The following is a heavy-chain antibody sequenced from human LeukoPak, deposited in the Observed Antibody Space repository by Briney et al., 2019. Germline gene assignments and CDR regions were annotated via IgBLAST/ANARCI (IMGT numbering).Heavy chain of an antibody. J-gene: IGHJ4*02. CDR1: GYTFIGCY. D-gene: IGHD6-19*01. CDR2: INPNSGDT. V-gene: IGHV1-2*02. Sequence: ASVKVSCKASGYTFIGCYMHWVRQAPGQGLEWMGWINPNSGDTNYAQKFQGRVTMTRDTSISTAYMELSRLRDDDTAVYYCARGYSSGWYYLHYWGQGTLVTVSS. CDR3: ARGYSSGWYYLHY.